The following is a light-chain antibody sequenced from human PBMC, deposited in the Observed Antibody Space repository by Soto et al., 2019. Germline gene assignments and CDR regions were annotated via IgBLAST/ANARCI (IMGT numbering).Light chain of an antibody. Sequence: EIVLTQSPGTLSLSPGDSATLSCRASQTVNSNYLGWYQQKPGQAPRLLMDGASSRATGIPDRFSGSGSGTDFTLTISRLEPEDFAVYYCQQHGDSLTFGGGTKVEIK. CDR2: GAS. V-gene: IGKV3-20*01. CDR3: QQHGDSLT. CDR1: QTVNSNY. J-gene: IGKJ4*01.